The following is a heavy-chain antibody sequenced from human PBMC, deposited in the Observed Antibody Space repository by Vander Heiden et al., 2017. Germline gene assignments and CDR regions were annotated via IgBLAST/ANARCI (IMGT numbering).Heavy chain of an antibody. V-gene: IGHV3-30*01. CDR3: ARVRFGEYRTFDY. D-gene: IGHD3-10*01. J-gene: IGHJ4*02. CDR1: GFTFRTYA. CDR2: ISYDGSNK. Sequence: QVQLVESGGGVVQPGRSLRLSCAASGFTFRTYAMHWVRRAPGKGIEWVAVISYDGSNKYYADSVKGRFTISRDNSKNTLYRQMNSLRAEDTAVYYCARVRFGEYRTFDYWGQGTLVTVS.